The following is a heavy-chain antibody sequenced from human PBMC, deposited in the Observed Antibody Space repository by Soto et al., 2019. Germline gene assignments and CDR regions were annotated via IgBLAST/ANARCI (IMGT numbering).Heavy chain of an antibody. CDR1: GGSISNSDYA. Sequence: SETLSLTCTVTGGSISNSDYAWGWIRQPPGNGLEWVGSMFYSGSTYSNPSLESRVSISIDTSKSQFSLKLSSMTAADTAVYYCARRAIRSCSNNRCHSPYYFDSWGQGTLVTVSS. CDR3: ARRAIRSCSNNRCHSPYYFDS. D-gene: IGHD2-2*01. J-gene: IGHJ4*02. CDR2: MFYSGST. V-gene: IGHV4-39*01.